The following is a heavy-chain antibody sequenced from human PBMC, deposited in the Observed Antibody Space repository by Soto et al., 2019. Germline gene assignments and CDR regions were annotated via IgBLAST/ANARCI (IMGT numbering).Heavy chain of an antibody. J-gene: IGHJ4*02. V-gene: IGHV3-30*03. CDR3: ARVGYGDYLEY. CDR2: TLHDGRKS. D-gene: IGHD4-17*01. CDR1: GYIFKDYA. Sequence: QVQLVESGGGVVQPGGSLRLSCVGSGYIFKDYAMHWVRQTPGKGLEWVAKTLHDGRKSDYRDSVRGRFTISRDNSKNTLYLQLSSLRDEDTAVYYCARVGYGDYLEYWGQGTLVIVSS.